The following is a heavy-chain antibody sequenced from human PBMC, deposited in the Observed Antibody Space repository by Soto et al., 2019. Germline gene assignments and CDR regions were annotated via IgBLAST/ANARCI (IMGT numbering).Heavy chain of an antibody. CDR2: ISWNSGSI. CDR3: AKDRGAGIVLMVYALFDY. Sequence: EVQLVESGGGLVQPGRSLRLSCAASGFTFDDYAMHWVRQAPGKGLEWVSGISWNSGSIGYADSVKGRFTISRDNAKNSLYLQMNSLRAEDTALYYCAKDRGAGIVLMVYALFDYWGQGTLVTVSS. J-gene: IGHJ4*02. CDR1: GFTFDDYA. D-gene: IGHD2-8*01. V-gene: IGHV3-9*01.